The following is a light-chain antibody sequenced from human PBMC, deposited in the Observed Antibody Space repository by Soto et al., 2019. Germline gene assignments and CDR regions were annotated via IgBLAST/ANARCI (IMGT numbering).Light chain of an antibody. CDR3: HQTYNIPWT. V-gene: IGKV1-39*01. CDR1: QTITTQ. Sequence: DIQMTQSPSSLSASVGDRVTITCRASQTITTQVNWYQQKPGKAPKLLIYAASSLQSGVPSRFSGSGSGTDFTLTISSLQPEDFATYWCHQTYNIPWTFGQGTKVEIK. CDR2: AAS. J-gene: IGKJ1*01.